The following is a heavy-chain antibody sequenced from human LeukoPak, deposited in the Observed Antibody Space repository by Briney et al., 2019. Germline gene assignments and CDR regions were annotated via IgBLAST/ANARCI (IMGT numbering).Heavy chain of an antibody. V-gene: IGHV3-15*01. J-gene: IGHJ4*02. CDR2: IQRKTAGGTA. CDR3: TTGGYSYHYLYVN. Sequence: GGSLRLSCAASGFTFSDAWMTWVRQAPGKGLEWVGHIQRKTAGGTADYAAPVKGRFTISRDDSKNTLYLQMNSLKIEDTAVYYCTTGGYSYHYLYVNWGQGTLVSVSS. CDR1: GFTFSDAW. D-gene: IGHD5-18*01.